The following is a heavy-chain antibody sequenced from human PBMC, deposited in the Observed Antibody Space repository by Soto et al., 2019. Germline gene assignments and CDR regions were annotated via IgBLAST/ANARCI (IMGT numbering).Heavy chain of an antibody. CDR3: AKQRAGYGSGSDTFYFDF. CDR1: GFTFSTYA. J-gene: IGHJ4*02. CDR2: LSGSGGTT. D-gene: IGHD3-10*01. Sequence: PGGSRRRSWSTSGFTFSTYAMNWVRQAPGKGLEWVSALSGSGGTTYYADSVRGRFTISRDNSKNTLFLQMSSLRAEDTALYYCAKQRAGYGSGSDTFYFDFWGQGTLVTVSS. V-gene: IGHV3-23*01.